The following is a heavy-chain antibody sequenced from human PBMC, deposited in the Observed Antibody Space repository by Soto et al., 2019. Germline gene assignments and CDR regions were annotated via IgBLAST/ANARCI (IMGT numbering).Heavy chain of an antibody. D-gene: IGHD3-10*02. Sequence: QVQLQESGPGLVKPSETLSLTCTVSGGSVSSGSYYWSWIRQPPGKGLEWIGYIYYSGSTNYNPSLKSRVTISVDTSKNQFSLKLSSVTAADTAVYSCARGDGDGYNVPYYYYGMDVWGQGTTVTVSS. V-gene: IGHV4-61*01. CDR3: ARGDGDGYNVPYYYYGMDV. J-gene: IGHJ6*02. CDR1: GGSVSSGSYY. CDR2: IYYSGST.